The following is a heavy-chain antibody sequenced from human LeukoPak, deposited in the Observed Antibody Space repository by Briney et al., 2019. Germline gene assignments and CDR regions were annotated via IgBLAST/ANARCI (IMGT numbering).Heavy chain of an antibody. CDR1: VFTFSSYW. J-gene: IGHJ4*02. V-gene: IGHV3-7*01. D-gene: IGHD1-14*01. CDR3: TRDYHKPYYFDS. Sequence: PGGSLRLSCAASVFTFSSYWMSWVRQVPGKGLEWVANIRQDGGEKYHIDSVKGRFTISRDNAKNSLYLQMNSLRAEDTAVYYCTRDYHKPYYFDSWGQGTLVTVSS. CDR2: IRQDGGEK.